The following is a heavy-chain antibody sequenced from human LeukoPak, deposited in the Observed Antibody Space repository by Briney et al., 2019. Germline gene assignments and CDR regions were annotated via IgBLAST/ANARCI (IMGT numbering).Heavy chain of an antibody. CDR2: IYSGGST. D-gene: IGHD3-10*01. CDR1: EFSVGSNY. Sequence: GGSLRLSCAASEFSVGSNYMTWVRQAPGKGLEWVSLIYSGGSTYYADSVKGRFTISRDNAKNSLYLQMNSLRAEDTAMYYCARPLMYYYGSETYFWFDPWGQGTLVTVSS. CDR3: ARPLMYYYGSETYFWFDP. J-gene: IGHJ5*02. V-gene: IGHV3-66*04.